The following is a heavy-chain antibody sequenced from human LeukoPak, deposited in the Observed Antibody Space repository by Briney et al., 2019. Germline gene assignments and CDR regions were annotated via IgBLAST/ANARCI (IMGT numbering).Heavy chain of an antibody. CDR1: GFTFSSYS. CDR2: ISSSSSTI. CDR3: AKGIEDTAMVRGFPYYYYGMDV. D-gene: IGHD5-18*01. J-gene: IGHJ6*02. V-gene: IGHV3-48*04. Sequence: GGSLRLSCAASGFTFSSYSMSWVRQAPGKGLEWVSYISSSSSTIYYADSVKGRFTISRDNAKNSLYLQMNSLRAEDTALYYCAKGIEDTAMVRGFPYYYYGMDVWGQGTTVTVSS.